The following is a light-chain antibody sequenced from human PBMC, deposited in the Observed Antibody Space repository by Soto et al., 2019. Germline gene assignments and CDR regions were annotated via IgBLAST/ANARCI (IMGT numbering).Light chain of an antibody. CDR2: GSS. Sequence: EIVLTQSPGTLSLSPGERATLSCRASQSVSSTYLAWYQQKPGQSPRLLIYGSSTRATGIPDRFSGSGSGTDFPLTISGLEPEDFAVYYCQQYGSSPITFGQGTRLEIK. J-gene: IGKJ5*01. CDR1: QSVSSTY. CDR3: QQYGSSPIT. V-gene: IGKV3-20*01.